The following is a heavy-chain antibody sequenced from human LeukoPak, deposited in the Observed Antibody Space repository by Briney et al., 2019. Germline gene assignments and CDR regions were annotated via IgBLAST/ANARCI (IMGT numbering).Heavy chain of an antibody. V-gene: IGHV3-21*01. CDR1: GFSFTTYW. D-gene: IGHD6-6*01. CDR3: ASDSSSSKFDY. J-gene: IGHJ4*02. CDR2: ISSSSSYI. Sequence: GGSLRLSCAASGFSFTTYWMSWVRQAPGKGLEWVSSISSSSSYIYYADSVKGRFTISRDNAKNSLYLQMNSLRAEDTAVYYCASDSSSSKFDYWGQGTLVTVSS.